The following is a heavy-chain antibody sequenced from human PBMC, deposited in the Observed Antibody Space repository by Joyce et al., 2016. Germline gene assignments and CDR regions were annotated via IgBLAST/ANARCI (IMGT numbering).Heavy chain of an antibody. CDR2: ISDAAM. CDR3: ARGGGCFRGNCYYPDY. CDR1: GFDFSYHV. D-gene: IGHD2-15*01. Sequence: EVQLVESGGALVKPGGSLRLSCTASGFDFSYHVMSWVRRAPGRGLEWVSTISDAAMYYADSVRGRFTISRDNAKDSRYLDMNNLRADDTALYFCARGGGCFRGNCYYPDYWGQGTQVTVSS. V-gene: IGHV3-21*03. J-gene: IGHJ4*02.